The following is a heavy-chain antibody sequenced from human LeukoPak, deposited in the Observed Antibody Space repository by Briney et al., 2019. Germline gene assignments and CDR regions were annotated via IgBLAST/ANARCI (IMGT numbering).Heavy chain of an antibody. J-gene: IGHJ6*02. D-gene: IGHD5-18*01. V-gene: IGHV4-59*01. CDR3: ARGAQRGYSYGRIDYYYYGMDV. Sequence: PSETLSLTCTVSGGSISSYYWSWIRQPPGKGLEWIGYIYYSGSTNYNPSLKSRVTISVDTSKNQFSLKLSSVTAADTAVYYCARGAQRGYSYGRIDYYYYGMDVWGQGTTVTVSS. CDR2: IYYSGST. CDR1: GGSISSYY.